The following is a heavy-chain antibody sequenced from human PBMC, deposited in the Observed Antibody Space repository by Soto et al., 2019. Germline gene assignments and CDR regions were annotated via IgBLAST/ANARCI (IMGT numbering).Heavy chain of an antibody. CDR3: AREKDDFWSGYSTRDYYYYYYMDV. CDR2: ISSSGSTI. CDR1: GFTFSDYY. J-gene: IGHJ6*03. D-gene: IGHD3-3*01. V-gene: IGHV3-11*01. Sequence: GGSLRLSCAASGFTFSDYYMSWIRQAPGKGLEWVSYISSSGSTIYYADSVKGRFTISRDNAKNSLYLQMNSLRAEDTAVYYCAREKDDFWSGYSTRDYYYYYYMDVWGKGTTVTVSS.